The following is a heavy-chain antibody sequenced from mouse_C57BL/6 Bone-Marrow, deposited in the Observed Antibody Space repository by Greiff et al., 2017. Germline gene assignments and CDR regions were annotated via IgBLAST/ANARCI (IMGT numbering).Heavy chain of an antibody. Sequence: QVQLQQSGPGLVQPSQSLSITCTVSGFSLTSYGVHWVRQSPGKGLEWLGVIWSGGSTDYNAAFISRLSISKDNSTSQVFFKMNSLQADDTAIYYCARNGGSSFPFAYWGQGTLVTVAA. CDR3: ARNGGSSFPFAY. V-gene: IGHV2-2*01. D-gene: IGHD1-1*01. CDR1: GFSLTSYG. CDR2: IWSGGST. J-gene: IGHJ3*01.